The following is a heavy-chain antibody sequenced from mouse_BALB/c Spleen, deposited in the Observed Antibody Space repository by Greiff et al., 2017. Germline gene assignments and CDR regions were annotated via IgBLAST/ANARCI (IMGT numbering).Heavy chain of an antibody. Sequence: VQLVESGAELVRPGTSVKVSCKASGYAFTNYLIEWVKQRPGQGLEWIGVINPGSGGTNYNEKFKGKATLTADKSSSTAYMQLSSLTSDDSAVYFCARDYYGNYWYFDVWGAGTTVTVSS. J-gene: IGHJ1*01. CDR3: ARDYYGNYWYFDV. D-gene: IGHD2-1*01. V-gene: IGHV1-54*01. CDR2: INPGSGGT. CDR1: GYAFTNYL.